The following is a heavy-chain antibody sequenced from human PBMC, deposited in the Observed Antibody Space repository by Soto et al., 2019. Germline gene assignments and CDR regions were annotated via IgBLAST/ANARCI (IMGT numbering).Heavy chain of an antibody. Sequence: SETLSLTCAVPGGSISSGGYSWSWIRQPPGKGLEWIWYIYHSGSTYYNPSPKSRVTISVDRSKNQFSLKLSSVTAADTAVYYCARGGDTAMVLNYWGQGTLVTVSS. CDR1: GGSISSGGYS. V-gene: IGHV4-30-2*01. CDR2: IYHSGST. CDR3: ARGGDTAMVLNY. J-gene: IGHJ4*02. D-gene: IGHD5-18*01.